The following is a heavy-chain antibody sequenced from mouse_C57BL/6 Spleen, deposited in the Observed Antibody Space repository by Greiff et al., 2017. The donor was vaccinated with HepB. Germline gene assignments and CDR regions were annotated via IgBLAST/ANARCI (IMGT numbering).Heavy chain of an antibody. CDR1: GYAFSSSW. D-gene: IGHD1-1*01. V-gene: IGHV1-82*01. Sequence: QVHVKQSGPELVKPGASVKISCKASGYAFSSSWMNWVKQRPGKGLEWIGRIYPGDGDTNYNGKFKGKATLTADKSSSTAYMQLSSLTSEDSAVYFCARLHYYGSHWYFDVWGTGTTVTVSS. CDR2: IYPGDGDT. J-gene: IGHJ1*03. CDR3: ARLHYYGSHWYFDV.